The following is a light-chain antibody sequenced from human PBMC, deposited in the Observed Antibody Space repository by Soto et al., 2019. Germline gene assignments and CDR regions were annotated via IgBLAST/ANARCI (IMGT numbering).Light chain of an antibody. CDR3: QQYYNWRT. Sequence: EIGVNQSPATLSVSTGERATISCRASQSVNTNLAWYQQKPGQAPRLLIYGASTRATGIPARFSGSGSGTEFTLTISSLQSEDFAVYYCQQYYNWRTFGQGTKVDIK. J-gene: IGKJ1*01. V-gene: IGKV3-15*01. CDR1: QSVNTN. CDR2: GAS.